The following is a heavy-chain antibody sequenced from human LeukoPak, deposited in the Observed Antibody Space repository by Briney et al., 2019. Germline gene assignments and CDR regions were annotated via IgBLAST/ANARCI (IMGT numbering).Heavy chain of an antibody. Sequence: SETLSLTCAVYGGSFSGYYWSWIRQPPGKGLEWIGEINHSGSTNYNPSLKSRVTIAVDTSKIHFSLKLSSVTAADTAAYYCARLPKYYDFWSPGSWGQGTLVTVSS. J-gene: IGHJ4*02. CDR1: GGSFSGYY. D-gene: IGHD3-3*01. CDR3: ARLPKYYDFWSPGS. V-gene: IGHV4-34*01. CDR2: INHSGST.